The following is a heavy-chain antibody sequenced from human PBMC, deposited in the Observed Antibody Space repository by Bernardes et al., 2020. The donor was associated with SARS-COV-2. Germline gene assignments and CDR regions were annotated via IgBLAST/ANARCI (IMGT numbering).Heavy chain of an antibody. Sequence: ASVKVSCKTSGDTFITSGIGWVRQAPGQGLEWMGWISLYNGDTYYAQNLQGRVTMTTDISTSTVSLELRSLRSDDTALFYCVRVVLSSGLIEYWGQGTLVTVSS. CDR1: GDTFITSG. D-gene: IGHD3-22*01. J-gene: IGHJ4*02. V-gene: IGHV1-18*01. CDR2: ISLYNGDT. CDR3: VRVVLSSGLIEY.